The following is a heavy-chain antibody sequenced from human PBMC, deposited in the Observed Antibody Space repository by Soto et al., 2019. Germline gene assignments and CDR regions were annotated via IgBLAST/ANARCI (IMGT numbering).Heavy chain of an antibody. CDR3: ASAPQTDWFYYSYGMDD. J-gene: IGHJ6*02. CDR2: ITGSGGST. CDR1: GFIFSSYA. V-gene: IGHV3-23*01. D-gene: IGHD3-9*01. Sequence: GGSLRLSCAVSGFIFSSYAMSWVRQAPGKGLEWGSGITGSGGSTYYADSVKGRFAISRDNSKNTLYLQINSLRAEDTAVYYCASAPQTDWFYYSYGMDDWGQGTTVTVSS.